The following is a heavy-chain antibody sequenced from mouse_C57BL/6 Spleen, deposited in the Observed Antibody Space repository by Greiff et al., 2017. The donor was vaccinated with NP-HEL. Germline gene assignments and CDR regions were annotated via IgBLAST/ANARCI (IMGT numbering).Heavy chain of an antibody. CDR3: ARPGQLIGAMDY. D-gene: IGHD3-2*02. CDR1: GFTFSDYG. V-gene: IGHV5-17*01. J-gene: IGHJ4*01. CDR2: ISSGSSTI. Sequence: EVHLVESGGGLVKPGGSLKLSCAASGFTFSDYGMHWVRQAPEKGLEWVAYISSGSSTIYYADTVKGRFTISRDNAKNTLFLQMTSLRSEDTAMYYCARPGQLIGAMDYWGQGTSVTVSS.